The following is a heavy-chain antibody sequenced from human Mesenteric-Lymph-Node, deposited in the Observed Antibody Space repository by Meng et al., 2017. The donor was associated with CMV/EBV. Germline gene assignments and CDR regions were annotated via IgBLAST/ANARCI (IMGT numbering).Heavy chain of an antibody. J-gene: IGHJ4*02. V-gene: IGHV1-18*01. Sequence: ASVKVSCKASGYTFTSYGISWVRQAPGQGLEWMGWISGYSGNTKYAQKVQGRVTMTADTSTSTAYMELRSLRSDDTAVYYCARDRAPYYSGSGNYYPKWGQGTLVTVSS. CDR1: GYTFTSYG. D-gene: IGHD3-10*01. CDR3: ARDRAPYYSGSGNYYPK. CDR2: ISGYSGNT.